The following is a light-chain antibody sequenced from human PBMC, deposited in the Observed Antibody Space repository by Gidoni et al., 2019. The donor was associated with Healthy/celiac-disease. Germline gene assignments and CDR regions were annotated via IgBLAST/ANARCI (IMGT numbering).Light chain of an antibody. J-gene: IGKJ2*01. CDR1: QRVSSN. V-gene: IGKV3-15*01. Sequence: EIVMTQSPATLSVSPGERATLSCRASQRVSSNFAWYQQKPGQAPRLLIYGASTRATGIPARFSGSGSGTEFTLTISSLQSEDFAVYYCQQSDTFGQGTKLEIK. CDR3: QQSDT. CDR2: GAS.